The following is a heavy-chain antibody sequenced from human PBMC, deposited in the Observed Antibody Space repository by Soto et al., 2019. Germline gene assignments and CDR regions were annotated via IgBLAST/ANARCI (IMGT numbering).Heavy chain of an antibody. CDR2: IYYSGST. J-gene: IGHJ5*02. V-gene: IGHV4-39*01. CDR1: GGSISSSSYY. D-gene: IGHD1-1*01. CDR3: ARLDVHIFTRNNWFDP. Sequence: PSETLSLTCTVSGGSISSSSYYWGWIRQPPGKGLEWIGSIYYSGSTYYNPSLKSRVTISVDTSKNQFSLKLSSVTAADTAVYYCARLDVHIFTRNNWFDPWGQGTLVTVSS.